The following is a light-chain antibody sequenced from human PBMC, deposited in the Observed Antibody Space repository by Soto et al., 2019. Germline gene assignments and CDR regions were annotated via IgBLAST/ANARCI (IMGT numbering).Light chain of an antibody. CDR1: SSDVGGYNY. J-gene: IGLJ1*01. CDR2: DVT. Sequence: QSVLTQPRSVSGSPGQAVAISCTGTSSDVGGYNYVSWYQQHPGKAPKLMIYDVTKRPSGVPDRFSGAKSGNTASLTISGLQAEDEADYYCCSYVGSDSYVCGTGTKVTVL. V-gene: IGLV2-11*01. CDR3: CSYVGSDSYV.